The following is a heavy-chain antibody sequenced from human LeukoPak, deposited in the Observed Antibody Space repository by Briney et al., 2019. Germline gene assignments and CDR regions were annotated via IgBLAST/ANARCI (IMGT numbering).Heavy chain of an antibody. CDR3: ARLRSYFDY. J-gene: IGHJ4*02. CDR1: GGSINYYY. CDR2: VYYTGNT. V-gene: IGHV4-59*01. Sequence: SETLSLTCTVSGGSINYYYWSWIRQPPGKGLEWIGYVYYTGNTNYNPSLKSRVTMSVDTSKNQFSLKLSSVTAADTAIYYCARLRSYFDYWGQGTLVTVSS.